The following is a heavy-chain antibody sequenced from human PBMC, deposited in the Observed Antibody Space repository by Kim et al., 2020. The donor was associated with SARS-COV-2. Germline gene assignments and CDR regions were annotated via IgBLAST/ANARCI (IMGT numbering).Heavy chain of an antibody. CDR3: ARFFGTQLDS. J-gene: IGHJ5*01. CDR2: IWYDGTKQ. CDR1: GSNFGSHH. Sequence: GSLRLSCAASGSNFGSHHMHWVRQAPGKGLEWVAVIWYDGTKQYYADSMKGRFTISRDNSKNMLFLRMNSLRAEDTALYYCARFFGTQLDSWGQGTLVTVSS. V-gene: IGHV3-33*01. D-gene: IGHD3-10*01.